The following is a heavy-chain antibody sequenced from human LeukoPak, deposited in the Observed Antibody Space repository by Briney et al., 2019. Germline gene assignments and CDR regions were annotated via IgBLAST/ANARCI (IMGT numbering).Heavy chain of an antibody. CDR3: ARECNGLLSKDFDY. J-gene: IGHJ4*02. Sequence: ASMKVSCKSSGFTFTDYYIHWVRQAPGQGLEWMGYIGPHSSATSSPQEFQGRVTMTRDTSMSTAYMELTRLTSDDTAVYYCARECNGLLSKDFDYWGQGTLVTVSS. D-gene: IGHD2/OR15-2a*01. CDR2: IGPHSSAT. V-gene: IGHV1-2*02. CDR1: GFTFTDYY.